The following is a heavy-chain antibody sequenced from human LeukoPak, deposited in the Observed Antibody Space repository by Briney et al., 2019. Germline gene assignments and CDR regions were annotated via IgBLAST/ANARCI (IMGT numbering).Heavy chain of an antibody. D-gene: IGHD3-10*01. CDR2: ISDDGDA. CDR3: AKGPNYYGSGSYAY. V-gene: IGHV3-23*01. J-gene: IGHJ4*02. CDR1: GFAFSSYA. Sequence: GGSLRLSCAASGFAFSSYAMTWVRQAPGKGLEWVSAISDDGDAKYADSVKGRFTVSRDNSKNTLYLQMNSLRAEDTAVYYCAKGPNYYGSGSYAYWGQGTLVTVSS.